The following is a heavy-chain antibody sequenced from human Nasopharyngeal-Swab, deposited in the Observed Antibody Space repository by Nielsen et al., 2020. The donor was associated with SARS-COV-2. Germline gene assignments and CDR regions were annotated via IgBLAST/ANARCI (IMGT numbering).Heavy chain of an antibody. Sequence: GGSLRLSCAASGFTFDDYTMHWVRQPPGEGLEWVSGINWNSGRKGYADSVKGRFTISRDNAKNSLYLLMNSLRSEDTALYYCARGTADYSNPSFDYWGQGTLVTVP. CDR3: ARGTADYSNPSFDY. CDR1: GFTFDDYT. V-gene: IGHV3-9*01. D-gene: IGHD4-11*01. J-gene: IGHJ4*02. CDR2: INWNSGRK.